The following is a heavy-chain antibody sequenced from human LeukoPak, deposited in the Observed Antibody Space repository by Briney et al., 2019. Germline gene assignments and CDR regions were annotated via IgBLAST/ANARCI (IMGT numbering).Heavy chain of an antibody. J-gene: IGHJ5*02. V-gene: IGHV4-30-4*08. CDR1: GGSISSSSYY. Sequence: SETLSLTCTVSGGSISSSSYYWSWIRQPPGKGLEWIGYIYYSGSTYYNPSLKSRVTISVDTSKNQFSLKLSSVTAADTAVYYCARVVLRFLEWLPLRGPFDPWGQGTLVTVSS. D-gene: IGHD3-3*01. CDR3: ARVVLRFLEWLPLRGPFDP. CDR2: IYYSGST.